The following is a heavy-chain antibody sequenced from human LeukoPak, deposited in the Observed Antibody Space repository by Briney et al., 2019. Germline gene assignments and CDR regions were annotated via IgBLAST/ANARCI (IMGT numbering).Heavy chain of an antibody. CDR2: IYYSGST. J-gene: IGHJ6*02. CDR1: GGSISSYY. V-gene: IGHV4-59*01. Sequence: SETLSLTCTVSGGSISSYYWSWIRQPPGKGLEWIGYIYYSGSTNYNPSLKSRVTISVDTSKNQFSLKLSSVTAADTAVYYCAXXXXXXXFDYYYGMDVWGQGTTVTVSS. CDR3: AXXXXXXXFDYYYGMDV.